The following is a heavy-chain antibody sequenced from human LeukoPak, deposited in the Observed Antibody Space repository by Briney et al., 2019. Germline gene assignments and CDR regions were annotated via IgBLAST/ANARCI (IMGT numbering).Heavy chain of an antibody. V-gene: IGHV4-34*01. CDR3: ARGKGELPVY. Sequence: SETLSLTCAVYGGSFNGYYWSWIRQPPGKGLEWIGEINHSGSTNYNPSLKSRVTISVDTSKNQFSLKLSSVTAADTAVYYCARGKGELPVYWGQGTLVTVSS. J-gene: IGHJ4*02. CDR2: INHSGST. D-gene: IGHD1-26*01. CDR1: GGSFNGYY.